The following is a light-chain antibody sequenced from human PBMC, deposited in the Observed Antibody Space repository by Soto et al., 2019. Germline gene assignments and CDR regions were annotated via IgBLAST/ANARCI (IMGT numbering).Light chain of an antibody. CDR2: AAS. CDR3: QQYNHLPLT. V-gene: IGKV3-15*01. J-gene: IGKJ4*01. CDR1: QGLGTN. Sequence: EVVTTQSPATPSVSPGERATLSCRASQGLGTNLAWYQQKPGQAPRLLIYAASTRATGVPGRFSGSGSGTEFTLTISSLQSEDFAVYYCQQYNHLPLTFGGGTKVEIK.